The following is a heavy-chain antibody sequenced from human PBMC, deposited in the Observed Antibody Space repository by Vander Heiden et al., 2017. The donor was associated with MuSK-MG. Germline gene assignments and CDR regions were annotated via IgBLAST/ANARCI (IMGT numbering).Heavy chain of an antibody. CDR1: GGSISSFY. Sequence: QVQLQESGPGLVKPSETLSLTCTVSGGSISSFYWAWIRQPPGKGLEWIGYIYYSGRTNYNPALKSRVTISVDTSKNQFSLKMKSVTAADTAVYYYARGYGSSTSCFDYWGQGTLVTVSS. D-gene: IGHD2-2*01. J-gene: IGHJ4*02. V-gene: IGHV4-59*08. CDR3: ARGYGSSTSCFDY. CDR2: IYYSGRT.